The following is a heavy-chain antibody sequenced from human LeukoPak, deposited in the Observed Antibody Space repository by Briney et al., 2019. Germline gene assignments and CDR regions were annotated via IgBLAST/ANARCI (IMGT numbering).Heavy chain of an antibody. D-gene: IGHD3-16*01. CDR3: ARGAGPFDY. Sequence: SETLSHTCTVSGGSINSYWGWIRQSAGKGLEWIGRMYPSGSANYNPSLKSRLTMSVDTSKNQFSLRLNSVTAADTAVYYCARGAGPFDYWGQGTLVTVSS. CDR2: MYPSGSA. V-gene: IGHV4-4*07. J-gene: IGHJ4*02. CDR1: GGSINSY.